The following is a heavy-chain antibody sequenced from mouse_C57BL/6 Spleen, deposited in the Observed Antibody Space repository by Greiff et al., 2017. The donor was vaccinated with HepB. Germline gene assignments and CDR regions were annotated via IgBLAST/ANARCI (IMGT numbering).Heavy chain of an antibody. V-gene: IGHV1-69*01. J-gene: IGHJ1*03. CDR1: GYTFTSYW. Sequence: VQLQQPGAELVMPGASVKLSCKASGYTFTSYWMHWVKQRPGQGLEWIGEIDPSDSYTNYNQKFKGKSTLTVDKSSSTAYMQLSSLTSEDSAVYYCARSGYGSSSHWYFDVWGTGTTVTVSS. CDR2: IDPSDSYT. CDR3: ARSGYGSSSHWYFDV. D-gene: IGHD1-1*01.